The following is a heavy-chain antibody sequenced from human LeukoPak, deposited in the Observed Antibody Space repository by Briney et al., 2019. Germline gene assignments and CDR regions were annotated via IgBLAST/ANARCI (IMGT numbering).Heavy chain of an antibody. V-gene: IGHV4-59*01. Sequence: SETLSLTCTVSGGSISSYYWSWIRQPPGKGLEWIGYIYYSGSTNYNPSLKSRVTISVDTSKNQFSLKLSSVTAADTAVYYCARDSSSLGRDYYYYMDVWGKGTTVTVSS. CDR3: ARDSSSLGRDYYYYMDV. J-gene: IGHJ6*03. CDR2: IYYSGST. CDR1: GGSISSYY. D-gene: IGHD6-13*01.